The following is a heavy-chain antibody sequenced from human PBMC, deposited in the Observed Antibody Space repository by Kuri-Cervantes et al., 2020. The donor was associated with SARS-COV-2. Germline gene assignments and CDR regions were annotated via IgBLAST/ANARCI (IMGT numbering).Heavy chain of an antibody. Sequence: GSLRLSCTASGFTFGDYAMSWIRQAPGKGREWIGSIYHDWTTYSNPSLKSRVTISIDTSKNQFYLRLNSVTATDTAVYYCARQIRASRPDREYYMDVWGKGTTVTVSS. V-gene: IGHV4-38-2*02. D-gene: IGHD6-6*01. CDR3: ARQIRASRPDREYYMDV. CDR1: GFTFGDYA. J-gene: IGHJ6*03. CDR2: IYHDWTT.